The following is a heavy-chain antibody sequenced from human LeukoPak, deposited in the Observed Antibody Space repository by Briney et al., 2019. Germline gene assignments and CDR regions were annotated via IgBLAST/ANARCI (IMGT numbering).Heavy chain of an antibody. CDR3: ARGADYGSASYRFDP. Sequence: ASVKVSCKASGYTFTSYGISWVRQAPGQGLEWMGWINPNDGGTNYAQNFQGRVTMTSDTSISTGYMELNSLRSDDTAVYFCARGADYGSASYRFDPWGQGTLVTVSS. V-gene: IGHV1-2*02. D-gene: IGHD3-10*01. CDR2: INPNDGGT. J-gene: IGHJ5*02. CDR1: GYTFTSYG.